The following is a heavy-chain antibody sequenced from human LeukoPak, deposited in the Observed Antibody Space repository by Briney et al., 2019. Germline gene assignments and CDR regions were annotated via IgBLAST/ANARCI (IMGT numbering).Heavy chain of an antibody. Sequence: GGSLRLSCAASGFTFSSYSMNWVRQAPGKGLEWVSSISSSNIYIYYADSVKGRFTISRDNAKNSLYLQMSSLRAEDTAVYYCARAPYYYYDSGSGTRVTGDPDYWGQGTLVTVSS. J-gene: IGHJ4*02. D-gene: IGHD3-10*01. CDR2: ISSSNIYI. CDR3: ARAPYYYYDSGSGTRVTGDPDY. CDR1: GFTFSSYS. V-gene: IGHV3-21*01.